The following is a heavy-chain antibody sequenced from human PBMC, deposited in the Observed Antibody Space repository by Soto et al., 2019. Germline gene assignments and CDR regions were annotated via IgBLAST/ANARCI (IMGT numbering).Heavy chain of an antibody. CDR3: ARYKGNPAGSGSYYNVAWFDP. J-gene: IGHJ5*02. CDR2: IYYSGST. CDR1: GGSISSSSYY. Sequence: SETLSLTCTVSGGSISSSSYYWGWIRQPPGKGLEWIGSIYYSGSTYYNPSLKSRVTISVDTSKNQFSLKLSSVTAADTAVYYCARYKGNPAGSGSYYNVAWFDPWGQGTLVTVSS. D-gene: IGHD3-10*01. V-gene: IGHV4-39*01.